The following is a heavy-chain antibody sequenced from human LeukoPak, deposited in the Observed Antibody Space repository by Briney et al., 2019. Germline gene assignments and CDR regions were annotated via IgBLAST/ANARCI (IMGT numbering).Heavy chain of an antibody. V-gene: IGHV3-53*01. CDR3: ARGLYYFDTSGYLYY. Sequence: GGSLRLSCAASGFTVSSNYMSWVRQAPGKGREWVSVIYSGGSTYYADSVKGRFTISRDNSKNTLYLQMNSLRAEDTAVYYCARGLYYFDTSGYLYYWGQGTLVTVSS. D-gene: IGHD3-22*01. J-gene: IGHJ4*02. CDR2: IYSGGST. CDR1: GFTVSSNY.